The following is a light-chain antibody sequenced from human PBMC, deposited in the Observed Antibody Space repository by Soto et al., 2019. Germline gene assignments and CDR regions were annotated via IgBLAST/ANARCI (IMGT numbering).Light chain of an antibody. CDR1: SSDIGDYNF. J-gene: IGLJ2*01. CDR3: SSFTSINTVV. V-gene: IGLV2-14*01. CDR2: EVS. Sequence: QSALTQPASVSGSPGQSITISCTGTSSDIGDYNFVSWYQQHPGKAPKLMIFEVSYRPSGVSTRFSGSKSGDTASLTISGLQAEDEAHYYCSSFTSINTVVFGGGTQLTVL.